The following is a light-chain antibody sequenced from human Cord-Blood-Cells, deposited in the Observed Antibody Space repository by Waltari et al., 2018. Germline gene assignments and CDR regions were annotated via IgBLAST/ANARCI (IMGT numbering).Light chain of an antibody. CDR2: EVS. CDR3: CSYAGSNVV. Sequence: QAALTPPASLSGSPGQSITISCPRTSSAVWGYHLVSWYQQHPGKAPKLMIYEVSKRPSGVSNRFSGSKSGNTASLTISGLQAEDEADYYCCSYAGSNVVFGGGTKLTVL. V-gene: IGLV2-23*02. CDR1: SSAVWGYHL. J-gene: IGLJ2*01.